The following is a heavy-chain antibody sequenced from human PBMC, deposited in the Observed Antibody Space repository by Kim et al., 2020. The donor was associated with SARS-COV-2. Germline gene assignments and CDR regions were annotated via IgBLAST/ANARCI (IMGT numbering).Heavy chain of an antibody. J-gene: IGHJ4*02. CDR2: INHSGST. CDR3: ARGLDDSSGYYFGAYYFDY. V-gene: IGHV4-34*01. CDR1: GGSFSGYY. D-gene: IGHD3-22*01. Sequence: SETLSLTCAVYGGSFSGYYWSWIRQPPGKGLEWIGEINHSGSTNYNPSLKSRVTISVDTSKNQFSLKLSSVTAADTAVYYCARGLDDSSGYYFGAYYFDYWGQGTLVTVSS.